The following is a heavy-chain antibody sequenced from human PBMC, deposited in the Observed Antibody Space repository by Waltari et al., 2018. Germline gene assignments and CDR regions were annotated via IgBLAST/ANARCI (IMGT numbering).Heavy chain of an antibody. CDR2: IYHSGSP. D-gene: IGHD1-26*01. V-gene: IGHV4-4*02. CDR3: ARYNLVGATDY. J-gene: IGHJ4*02. Sequence: QVQLQESGPGLVKPSGTLSLTCAVSGGSISSSNWWSWVRQPPGKGLGWIGEIYHSGSPNNNPGTKSGVTIAVDKSKNQVPRKLSSVTAADTAVDYRARYNLVGATDYWGQGTLVTVSS. CDR1: GGSISSSNW.